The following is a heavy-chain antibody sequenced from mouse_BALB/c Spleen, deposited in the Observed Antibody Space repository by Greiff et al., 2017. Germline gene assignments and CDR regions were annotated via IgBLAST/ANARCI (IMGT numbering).Heavy chain of an antibody. J-gene: IGHJ2*01. CDR2: ISSGGST. Sequence: DVKLVESGGGLVKPGGSLKLSCAASGFTFSSYAMSWVRQTPEKRLEWVASISSGGSTYYPDSVKGRFTISRDNARNILYLQMSSLRSEDTAMYYCAREGYYGKLDYWGQGTTLTVSS. V-gene: IGHV5-6-5*01. CDR1: GFTFSSYA. CDR3: AREGYYGKLDY. D-gene: IGHD2-1*01.